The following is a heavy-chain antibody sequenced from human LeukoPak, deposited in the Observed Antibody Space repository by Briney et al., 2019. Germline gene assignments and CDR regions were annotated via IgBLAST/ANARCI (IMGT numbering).Heavy chain of an antibody. D-gene: IGHD2-15*01. CDR3: ARDPEDCSGGRCYSYVAVAGTHFDY. Sequence: GGSLRLSCAASGFTVSSNYMSWVRQAPGKGLEWVAVISYDGSNKYYADSVKGRFTISRDNSKNTLYLQMNSLRAEDTAVYYCARDPEDCSGGRCYSYVAVAGTHFDYWGQGTLVTVSS. CDR1: GFTVSSNY. J-gene: IGHJ4*02. CDR2: ISYDGSNK. V-gene: IGHV3-30-3*01.